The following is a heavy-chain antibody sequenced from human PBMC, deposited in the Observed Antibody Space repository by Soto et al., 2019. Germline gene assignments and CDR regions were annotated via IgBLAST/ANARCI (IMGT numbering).Heavy chain of an antibody. CDR3: ARVGYYYGSGRYNWFDP. Sequence: QVQLEESGPGLVKPSETLSLTCTFSGDSISSYYWSWIRQPPGKGLEWIGYIYYSGSTNYNPSLKIRVTISVDTSKNQFSLKLSSVTAADTAVYYCARVGYYYGSGRYNWFDPWGQGTLVTVSS. CDR1: GDSISSYY. CDR2: IYYSGST. V-gene: IGHV4-59*01. J-gene: IGHJ5*02. D-gene: IGHD3-10*01.